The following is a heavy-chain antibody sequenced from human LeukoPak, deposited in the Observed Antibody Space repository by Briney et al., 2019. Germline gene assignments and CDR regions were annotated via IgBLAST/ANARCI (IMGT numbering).Heavy chain of an antibody. D-gene: IGHD3-3*01. CDR1: GFTFSTYA. J-gene: IGHJ4*02. Sequence: GGSLRLSCAASGFTFSTYAMSWVRQAPGKGLEWVSVISGSGVTTYYADSVKGRFTISRDNSKNTLFLQMNSLRAEDTAVYYCAKARGNTYYDFWSGYLGWGQGTLVTVS. CDR2: ISGSGVTT. V-gene: IGHV3-23*01. CDR3: AKARGNTYYDFWSGYLG.